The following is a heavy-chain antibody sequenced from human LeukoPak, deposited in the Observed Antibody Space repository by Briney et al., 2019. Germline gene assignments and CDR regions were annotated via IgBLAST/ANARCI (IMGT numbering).Heavy chain of an antibody. Sequence: SETLSLTCAVYGGSFSGYYWSWIRQPPGKGLEWIEEINHSGSTNYNPSLKSRVTISVDTSKNQFSLKLSSVTAADTAVYYCAAGYYDSSGVYTIDYWGQGTLVTVSS. V-gene: IGHV4-34*01. J-gene: IGHJ4*02. CDR3: AAGYYDSSGVYTIDY. CDR1: GGSFSGYY. CDR2: INHSGST. D-gene: IGHD3-22*01.